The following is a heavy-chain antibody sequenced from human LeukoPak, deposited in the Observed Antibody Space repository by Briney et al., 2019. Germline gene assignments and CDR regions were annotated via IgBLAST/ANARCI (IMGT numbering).Heavy chain of an antibody. CDR3: ASGWEAIDY. CDR2: ISSSSSYI. D-gene: IGHD1-26*01. CDR1: GFTFSSYS. Sequence: PRGSLRLSCAASGFTFSSYSMSWVRQAPGKGLEWVSSISSSSSYIYYADSVKGRFTISRDNAKNSLSLQMNSLRAEDTAVYYCASGWEAIDYWGQGTLVTVSS. V-gene: IGHV3-21*01. J-gene: IGHJ4*02.